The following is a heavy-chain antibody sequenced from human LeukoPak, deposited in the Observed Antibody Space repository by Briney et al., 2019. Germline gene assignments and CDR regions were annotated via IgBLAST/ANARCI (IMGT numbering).Heavy chain of an antibody. CDR3: ARDHDYGDYRPDY. V-gene: IGHV3-30-3*01. Sequence: PGRSLRLSCAASGFTFRTYAMHWHRQAPGKGLEWVAVISYDGSNKYYAESVKGRFTISRDNFKNTLYLQMNSLRAEDAAVYYCARDHDYGDYRPDYWGQGTLVTVSS. J-gene: IGHJ4*02. CDR1: GFTFRTYA. D-gene: IGHD4-17*01. CDR2: ISYDGSNK.